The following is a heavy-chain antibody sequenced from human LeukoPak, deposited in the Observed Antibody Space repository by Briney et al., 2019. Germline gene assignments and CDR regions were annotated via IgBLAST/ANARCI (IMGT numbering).Heavy chain of an antibody. Sequence: PGGSLRLSCEASGFTFSSYWMSWVRQAPGKGLEWVANIKTDGSEKYYVDSVKGRFTISRDNAKNTLYLQMNSLRPEDTAVYYCARGRYYLDSWGQGTLVTVSS. J-gene: IGHJ4*02. CDR2: IKTDGSEK. V-gene: IGHV3-7*01. D-gene: IGHD4-17*01. CDR3: ARGRYYLDS. CDR1: GFTFSSYW.